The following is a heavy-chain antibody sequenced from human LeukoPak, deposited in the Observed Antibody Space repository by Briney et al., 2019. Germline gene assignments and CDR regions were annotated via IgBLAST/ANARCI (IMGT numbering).Heavy chain of an antibody. V-gene: IGHV4-59*01. CDR2: IYYSGST. CDR3: ARLGGYNWNWARYYFDY. J-gene: IGHJ4*02. D-gene: IGHD1-7*01. CDR1: GGSISSYY. Sequence: PSETLSLTCTVSGGSISSYYWSWIRQPPGKGLEWIGYIYYSGSTNYNPSLKSRVTISVDTSKNQFSLKLSSVTAADTAVYYCARLGGYNWNWARYYFDYWGQGTLVTVSS.